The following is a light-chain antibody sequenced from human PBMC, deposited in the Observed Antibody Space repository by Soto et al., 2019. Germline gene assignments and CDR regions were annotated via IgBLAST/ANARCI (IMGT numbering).Light chain of an antibody. J-gene: IGKJ1*01. V-gene: IGKV4-1*01. CDR2: WAS. CDR1: QSVLYSSNNKDY. CDR3: QQYYGTPPWT. Sequence: DIVMTQSPDSLAVSLGERATLNCKSSQSVLYSSNNKDYLAWYQQKPGQPPKLLISWASTRESGVPDRFSGSGSGTDFTLTISSLQAEDVAVYYCQQYYGTPPWTFGQGTKVEIK.